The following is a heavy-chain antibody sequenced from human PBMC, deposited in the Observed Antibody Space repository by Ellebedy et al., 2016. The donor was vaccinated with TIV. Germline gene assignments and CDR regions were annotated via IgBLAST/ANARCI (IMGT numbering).Heavy chain of an antibody. CDR1: GGSISSYY. CDR2: IYYTGST. CDR3: ARHLYYYGSGSYGGGFDP. V-gene: IGHV4-59*08. D-gene: IGHD3-10*01. Sequence: MPSETLSLTCTVSGGSISSYYWSWIRQPPGKGLEWIGYIYYTGSTYYNPSLKSRVSISVDTSKNQFSLKLSSVTAADTAVYYCARHLYYYGSGSYGGGFDPWGQGTLVTVSS. J-gene: IGHJ5*02.